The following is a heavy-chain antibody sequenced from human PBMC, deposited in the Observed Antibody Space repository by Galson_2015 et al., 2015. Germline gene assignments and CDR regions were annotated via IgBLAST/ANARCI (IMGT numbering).Heavy chain of an antibody. Sequence: SLRLSCAASGFTFSDYDMRWVRQAPGKGLEWVSYIWSSGSTIYYADSVKGRFTISRDNSKNTLYLQMNGLRAEDTAVYYCAREGIVLYDYIWGSYSHRPVGGPDVWGQGTLVTVSS. CDR3: AREGIVLYDYIWGSYSHRPVGGPDV. J-gene: IGHJ4*02. CDR2: IWSSGSTI. CDR1: GFTFSDYD. V-gene: IGHV3-11*04. D-gene: IGHD3-16*01.